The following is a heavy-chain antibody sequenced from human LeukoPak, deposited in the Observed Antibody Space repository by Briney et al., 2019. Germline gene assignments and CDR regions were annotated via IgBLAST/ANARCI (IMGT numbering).Heavy chain of an antibody. CDR3: ARGGLGYCSSTSCPFDP. J-gene: IGHJ5*02. D-gene: IGHD2-2*01. CDR2: IYPGDSDT. CDR1: GYSFTSYW. V-gene: IGHV5-51*01. Sequence: GESLKISCKGSGYSFTSYWIGWVRQMPGKGLEWMGIIYPGDSDTRYSPSFQGRVTISADKSISTAYLQWSSLKASDTAMYYCARGGLGYCSSTSCPFDPWGQGTLVTVSS.